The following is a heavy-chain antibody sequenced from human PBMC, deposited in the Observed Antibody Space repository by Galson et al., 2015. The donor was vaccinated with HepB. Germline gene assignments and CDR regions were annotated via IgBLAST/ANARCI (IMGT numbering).Heavy chain of an antibody. Sequence: SLRLSCAASGFTFSSYGMHWVRQAPGKGLEWVAVISYDGSNKYYADSVKGQFTISRDNSKNTLYLQMNSLRAEDTAVYYCAKDSFAGGYSSSLDYWGQGTLVTVSS. CDR3: AKDSFAGGYSSSLDY. CDR1: GFTFSSYG. V-gene: IGHV3-30*18. D-gene: IGHD6-13*01. J-gene: IGHJ4*02. CDR2: ISYDGSNK.